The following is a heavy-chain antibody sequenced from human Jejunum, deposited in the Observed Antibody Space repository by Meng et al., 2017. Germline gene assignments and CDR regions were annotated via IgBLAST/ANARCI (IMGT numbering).Heavy chain of an antibody. V-gene: IGHV3-23*01. CDR2: ITCSDGRT. J-gene: IGHJ4*02. Sequence: GESLKIFCAASGFTFSNSAMSWVRQAPGKGLEWVSVITCSDGRTYYADSVRGRFTISRDTSKNTLYLQMISLRAEDTAVYYCAKLTSLWGQGTLVTVSS. CDR1: GFTFSNSA. D-gene: IGHD3-16*01. CDR3: AKLTSL.